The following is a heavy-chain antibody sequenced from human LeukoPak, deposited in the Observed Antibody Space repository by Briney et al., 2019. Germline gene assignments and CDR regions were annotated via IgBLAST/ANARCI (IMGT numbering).Heavy chain of an antibody. Sequence: GGSLRLSCAASGFTFSSYSMNWVRQAPGKGLEWVAFIRYDGSNKYYADSVEGRFTISRDNSKNTLFLQMNSLRADDTAVYYCAKDAANSATATYNYFDYWGQGTLVTVSS. CDR1: GFTFSSYS. V-gene: IGHV3-30*02. CDR3: AKDAANSATATYNYFDY. J-gene: IGHJ4*02. CDR2: IRYDGSNK. D-gene: IGHD6-13*01.